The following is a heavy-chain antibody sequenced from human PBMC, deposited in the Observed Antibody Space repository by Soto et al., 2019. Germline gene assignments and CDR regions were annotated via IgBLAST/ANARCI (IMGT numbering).Heavy chain of an antibody. CDR2: ISSSSTFT. CDR3: AAPYSTGHRLLGY. V-gene: IGHV3-21*01. Sequence: GGSLRLSCVASGFTFSDYSVSWVRQAPGKGLEWLSSISSSSTFTHYADSVKGRFTISRDNAKNSLYLQMNSLRAEDTAVYYCAAPYSTGHRLLGYWGQGTLVTVSS. D-gene: IGHD6-19*01. CDR1: GFTFSDYS. J-gene: IGHJ4*02.